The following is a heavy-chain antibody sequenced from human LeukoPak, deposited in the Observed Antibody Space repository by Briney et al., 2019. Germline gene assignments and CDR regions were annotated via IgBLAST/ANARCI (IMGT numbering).Heavy chain of an antibody. CDR1: GFTLSSYT. CDR3: ASRGGFSHFDY. Sequence: GGSLRLSCVASGFTLSSYTMNWVRQAPGEGLEWISYISISSSTIYYADSVKGRFTISRHNSKNTVYLQMNSLRAEDTAVYYCASRGGFSHFDYWGQGSLVTVSS. V-gene: IGHV3-48*01. CDR2: ISISSSTI. D-gene: IGHD3-10*01. J-gene: IGHJ4*02.